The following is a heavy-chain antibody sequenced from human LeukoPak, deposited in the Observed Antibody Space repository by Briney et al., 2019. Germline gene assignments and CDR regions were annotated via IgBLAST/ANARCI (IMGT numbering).Heavy chain of an antibody. V-gene: IGHV4-4*07. CDR1: GGSISSYY. D-gene: IGHD3-3*01. CDR2: IYTSGST. CDR3: ARVASDFWSGYYYWYFDL. Sequence: PSETLSLTCTVSGGSISSYYWSWIRQPAGKGLEWIGRIYTSGSTNYNPSLKSRVTMSVDTSKNQFSLKLSSVTAADTAVYYCARVASDFWSGYYYWYFDLWGRGTLVTVSS. J-gene: IGHJ2*01.